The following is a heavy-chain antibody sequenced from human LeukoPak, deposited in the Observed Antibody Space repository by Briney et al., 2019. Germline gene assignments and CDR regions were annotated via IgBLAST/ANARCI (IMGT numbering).Heavy chain of an antibody. Sequence: SQTLSLTCTVSAGFISSGSYYWSWIRQPAGKGLEWIGRIYTSGSTNYNPSLKSRVTISVDTSKNQFSLKLSSVTAADTAVYYCARGHSGSYYYYFDYWGQGTLVTVSS. CDR1: AGFISSGSYY. J-gene: IGHJ4*02. CDR2: IYTSGST. V-gene: IGHV4-61*02. CDR3: ARGHSGSYYYYFDY. D-gene: IGHD1-26*01.